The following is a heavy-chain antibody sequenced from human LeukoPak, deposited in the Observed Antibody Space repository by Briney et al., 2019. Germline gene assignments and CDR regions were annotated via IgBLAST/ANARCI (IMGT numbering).Heavy chain of an antibody. CDR2: IIPISGTT. D-gene: IGHD2-15*01. CDR3: ATLCCGSYYMDV. J-gene: IGHJ6*03. Sequence: GASVKLSCKASGGTLTSYVISWVRQAPGQGFEWMGGIIPISGTTNYAQKFQGRVTITADKSTSTAYMELSSLRSEDTAVYYCATLCCGSYYMDVWGKGTTVTVSS. V-gene: IGHV1-69*06. CDR1: GGTLTSYV.